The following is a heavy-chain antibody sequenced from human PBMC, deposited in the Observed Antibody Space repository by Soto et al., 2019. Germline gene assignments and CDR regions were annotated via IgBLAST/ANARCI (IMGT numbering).Heavy chain of an antibody. Sequence: QVQLVQSGAAVQKPGSSVKVSCKASGGSFSSYAISWVRQAPGQGLEWMGGIVPFFGTADYAQKFQARVTITTDKSTSTAYIELSNLRSEDTAMYYCRGDLATPGPRFFYCAMDVWGQGTTVTVSS. D-gene: IGHD6-13*01. V-gene: IGHV1-69*06. J-gene: IGHJ6*02. CDR3: RGDLATPGPRFFYCAMDV. CDR2: IVPFFGTA. CDR1: GGSFSSYA.